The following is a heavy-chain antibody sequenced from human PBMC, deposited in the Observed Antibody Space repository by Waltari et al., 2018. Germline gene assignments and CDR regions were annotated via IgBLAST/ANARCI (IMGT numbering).Heavy chain of an antibody. Sequence: EVRLASSGGGLVHPGGSLRLSCAASGFMFTDHWMHWVRQAPGKGLVWVSHINSDGSVTNYGNAVQGRFTISRDNAKKTIYLQMNGLRAEDTALYYCVRSLNFTSEMWGQGTMVTVSS. V-gene: IGHV3-74*01. CDR1: GFMFTDHW. J-gene: IGHJ3*02. CDR3: VRSLNFTSEM. CDR2: INSDGSVT.